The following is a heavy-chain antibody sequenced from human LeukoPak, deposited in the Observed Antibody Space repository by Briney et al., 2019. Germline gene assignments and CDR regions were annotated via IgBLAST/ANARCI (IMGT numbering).Heavy chain of an antibody. CDR1: GGSFSGYY. CDR2: INHSGST. J-gene: IGHJ3*02. D-gene: IGHD3-9*01. CDR3: ARAYYDILTGPHDASDI. Sequence: SETLSLTCAVYGGSFSGYYWSWIRQPPGKGLEWIGEINHSGSTNYNPSLKSRVTISVDTSENQFSLKLSSVTAADTAVYYCARAYYDILTGPHDASDIWGQGTMVTVSS. V-gene: IGHV4-34*01.